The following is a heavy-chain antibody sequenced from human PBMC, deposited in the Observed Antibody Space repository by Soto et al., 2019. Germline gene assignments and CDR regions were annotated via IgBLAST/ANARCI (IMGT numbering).Heavy chain of an antibody. CDR3: ASGRGYCISTSCYGYYYGMDV. CDR1: GVTFSSYA. CDR2: ISPIVGTA. J-gene: IGHJ6*02. Sequence: QVQLVQSGAEVKKPGSSVKVSCKASGVTFSSYAISWVRQAPGQGLEWMGGISPIVGTANYAQKFQGRVTITADESTSTAYLELSSLRSEDTAVYYCASGRGYCISTSCYGYYYGMDVWGQGTTVTVSS. V-gene: IGHV1-69*12. D-gene: IGHD2-2*01.